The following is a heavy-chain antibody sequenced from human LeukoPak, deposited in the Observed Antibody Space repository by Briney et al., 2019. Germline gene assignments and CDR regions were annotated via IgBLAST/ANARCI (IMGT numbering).Heavy chain of an antibody. D-gene: IGHD5-12*01. CDR3: AKAGDIVTTIPFDY. J-gene: IGHJ4*02. V-gene: IGHV3-23*01. Sequence: PGGSLRLSCAASGFIFSSYAMSWVRQAPGKGLEWVSGISSGGIIYYADSVRGRFTISRDNSKNTVYLQMNSLRAVGTAIYYCAKAGDIVTTIPFDYWGQGTLVTVSS. CDR2: ISSGGII. CDR1: GFIFSSYA.